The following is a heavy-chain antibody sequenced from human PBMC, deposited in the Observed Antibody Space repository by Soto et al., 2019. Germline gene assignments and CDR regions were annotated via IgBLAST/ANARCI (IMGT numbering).Heavy chain of an antibody. Sequence: GGSLRLSCAASGFSFSSYDMHWVRHAAGKGLEWVSAIGIAGDANYAASVKGRLTVSRENAKNSLYLQMNTLRAGDTAVYSCARDWGRGLYPFDAWGQGTLVIVSSGESSQPLSVLLCKRGRGLYQVDYWGQGTLVTVSS. J-gene: IGHJ4*02. CDR3: ARDWGRGLYPFDAWGQGTLVIVSSGESSQPLSVLLCKRGRGLYQVDY. CDR2: IGIAGDA. D-gene: IGHD3-10*01. CDR1: GFSFSSYD. V-gene: IGHV3-13*01.